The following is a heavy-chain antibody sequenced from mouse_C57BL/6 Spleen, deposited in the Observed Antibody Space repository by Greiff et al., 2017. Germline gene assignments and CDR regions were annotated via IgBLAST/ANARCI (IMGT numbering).Heavy chain of an antibody. Sequence: DVHLVESGGGLVKPGGSLKLSCAASGFTFSSYAMSWVRQTPEKRLEWVATISDGGSYTYYPDNVKGRFTLSRDNAKNNLYLQMGHLKSEDTAMYYCARDGGWKDYWGQGTTLTVSS. CDR1: GFTFSSYA. V-gene: IGHV5-4*01. CDR3: ARDGGWKDY. J-gene: IGHJ2*01. CDR2: ISDGGSYT.